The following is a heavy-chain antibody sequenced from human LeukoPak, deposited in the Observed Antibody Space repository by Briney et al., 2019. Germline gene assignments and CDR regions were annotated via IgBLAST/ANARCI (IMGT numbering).Heavy chain of an antibody. CDR2: ISYDGTNK. Sequence: QPGGSLRLSCAASGFIFSSYTMHWVRQPPGKGLEWVAIISYDGTNKYYADSVKGRFAISRDNSKNTLYLQMNSLRAEDTAVFYCARDPGYCSSTSCPVAAFDIWGQGTMVTVSS. CDR1: GFIFSSYT. D-gene: IGHD2-2*01. CDR3: ARDPGYCSSTSCPVAAFDI. J-gene: IGHJ3*02. V-gene: IGHV3-30*09.